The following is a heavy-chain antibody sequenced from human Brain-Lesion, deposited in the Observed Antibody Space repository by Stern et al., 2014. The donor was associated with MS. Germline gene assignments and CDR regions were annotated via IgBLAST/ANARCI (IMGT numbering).Heavy chain of an antibody. V-gene: IGHV1-2*04. CDR3: ATYYYDSTGYNDF. CDR2: INPNSGGT. D-gene: IGHD3-22*01. Sequence: VQLVESGAEVKKPGASVKVSCKASGYTFTGHYMHWVRHAPGQGLEWMGWINPNSGGTNYAQKFQGWVTMTRDTSINTAYMELSRLRSDDTAVYYCATYYYDSTGYNDFWGQGTLVTVSS. CDR1: GYTFTGHY. J-gene: IGHJ4*02.